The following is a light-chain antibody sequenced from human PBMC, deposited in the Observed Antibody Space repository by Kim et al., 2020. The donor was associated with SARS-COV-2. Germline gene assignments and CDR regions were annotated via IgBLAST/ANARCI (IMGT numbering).Light chain of an antibody. V-gene: IGKV1-5*01. J-gene: IGKJ1*01. CDR1: QSVSGW. CDR2: DAF. CDR3: QQYDNYPWT. Sequence: ASVGDRVSITCRASQSVSGWLASYQQKPGRAPKVLIYDAFTLESGVPSRFSGSGSGTEFTLTISSLQPDDFATYYCQQYDNYPWTFGQGTKVDIK.